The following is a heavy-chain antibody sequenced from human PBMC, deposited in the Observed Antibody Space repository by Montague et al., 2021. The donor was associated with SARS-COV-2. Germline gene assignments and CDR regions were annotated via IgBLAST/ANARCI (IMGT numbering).Heavy chain of an antibody. CDR3: ARSRRITIFGVGLSNYYGMDV. CDR2: IYYSGST. D-gene: IGHD3-3*01. Sequence: SETLSLTCTVSGGSISSYYWSWIRQPPGEGLEWIGYIYYSGSTNYNPSLKSRVTISVDTSKNQFSLKLSSVTAADTAVYYCARSRRITIFGVGLSNYYGMDVWGQGTTVTVSS. CDR1: GGSISSYY. J-gene: IGHJ6*02. V-gene: IGHV4-59*01.